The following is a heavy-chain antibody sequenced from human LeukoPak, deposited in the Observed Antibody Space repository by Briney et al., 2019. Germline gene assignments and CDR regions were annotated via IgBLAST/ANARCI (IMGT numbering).Heavy chain of an antibody. J-gene: IGHJ4*02. D-gene: IGHD1-26*01. Sequence: PGGSLRLSCAASGFTFSSYEMNWVRQAPGKGLEWVSYISTSGRTIYYADSVKGRFTISRDNAKNTLYLQMNSLRAEDTAVYYCARSRYSGSLADYWGQGTLVTVSS. CDR1: GFTFSSYE. CDR2: ISTSGRTI. CDR3: ARSRYSGSLADY. V-gene: IGHV3-48*03.